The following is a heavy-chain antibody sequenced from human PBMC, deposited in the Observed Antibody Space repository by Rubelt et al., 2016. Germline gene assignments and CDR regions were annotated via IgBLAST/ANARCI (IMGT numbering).Heavy chain of an antibody. J-gene: IGHJ6*03. CDR3: ARHSEEYYYYYMDV. CDR1: GFTLGRYG. Sequence: SRGTLVQPGGSLRISCAASGFTLGRYGMSWVRQTPGKGLVWVSRISSDGIRTAYAASVKGRFTVSTDNAKNTMYLQMNSLVAEDTAVYYCARHSEEYYYYYMDVWGKGTTVTVSS. V-gene: IGHV3-74*02. CDR2: ISSDGIRT. D-gene: IGHD5-18*01.